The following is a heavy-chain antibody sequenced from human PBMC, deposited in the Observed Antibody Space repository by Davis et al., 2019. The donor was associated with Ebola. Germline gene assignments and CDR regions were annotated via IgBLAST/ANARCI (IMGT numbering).Heavy chain of an antibody. Sequence: GGSLRLSCAASGFTFSTYAMSWVRQAPGKGLEWVSGISSSGGTTYYADSVKGRFTISRDNSKNTLYLQMNSLRAEDTAVYYCARAGYSSGWPHFDYWGQGTLVTVSS. V-gene: IGHV3-23*01. CDR3: ARAGYSSGWPHFDY. D-gene: IGHD6-19*01. J-gene: IGHJ4*02. CDR1: GFTFSTYA. CDR2: ISSSGGTT.